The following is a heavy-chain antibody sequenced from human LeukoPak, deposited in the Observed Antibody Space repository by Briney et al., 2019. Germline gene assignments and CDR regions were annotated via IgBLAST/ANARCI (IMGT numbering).Heavy chain of an antibody. Sequence: GASVKVSCKASGYTFTSYGISWVRQAPGQGLEWMGWINPNSGGTNYAQKFQGRVTMTRDTSISTAYMELSRLRSDDTAVYYCARGWEYYYYGMDVWGQGTTVTVSS. CDR3: ARGWEYYYYGMDV. V-gene: IGHV1-2*02. CDR1: GYTFTSYG. CDR2: INPNSGGT. J-gene: IGHJ6*02. D-gene: IGHD1-26*01.